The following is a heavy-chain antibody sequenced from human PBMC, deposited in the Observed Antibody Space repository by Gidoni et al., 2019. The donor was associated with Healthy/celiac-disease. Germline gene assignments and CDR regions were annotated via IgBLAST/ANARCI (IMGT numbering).Heavy chain of an antibody. Sequence: EVQLLASGGGLVHPGGSLRLSCAASGFTFSTCGMTWVRKAPGKGLEWVSTITDSGGGAYYADSVKGRFTISRDNSKNTLFLQMNSLRAEDTALYYCTKGSWGDYWGPGTLVTVSS. V-gene: IGHV3-23*01. CDR3: TKGSWGDY. J-gene: IGHJ4*02. D-gene: IGHD3-10*01. CDR2: ITDSGGGA. CDR1: GFTFSTCG.